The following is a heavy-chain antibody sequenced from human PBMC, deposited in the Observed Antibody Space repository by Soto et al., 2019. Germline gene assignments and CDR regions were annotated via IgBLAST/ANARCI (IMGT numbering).Heavy chain of an antibody. J-gene: IGHJ5*02. CDR2: INPDNGNT. V-gene: IGHV1-3*01. CDR1: GYTFTRYT. D-gene: IGHD2-15*01. Sequence: ASVKVSCEASGYTFTRYTMNWVRQAPGQRLEWMGWINPDNGNTKSSQKFQDRVIITRDTSASTAYMDLSSLRSEDTAVYYCARGIATGQLDPWGQGTLVTVSS. CDR3: ARGIATGQLDP.